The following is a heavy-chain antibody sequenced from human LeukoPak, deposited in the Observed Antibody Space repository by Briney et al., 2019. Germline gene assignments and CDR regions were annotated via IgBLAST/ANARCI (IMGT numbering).Heavy chain of an antibody. CDR1: GGSISSYY. CDR2: IYTSGST. CDR3: ARASGYSSSWSRKNDY. J-gene: IGHJ4*02. D-gene: IGHD6-13*01. Sequence: SETLSPTCTVSGGSISSYYWSWIRQPAGKGLEWIGRIYTSGSTNYNPSLKSRVTMSVDTSKNQFSLKLSSVTAADTAVYYCARASGYSSSWSRKNDYWGQGTLVTVSS. V-gene: IGHV4-4*07.